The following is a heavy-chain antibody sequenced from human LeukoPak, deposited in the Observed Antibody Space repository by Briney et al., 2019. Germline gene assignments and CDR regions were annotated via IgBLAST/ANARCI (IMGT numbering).Heavy chain of an antibody. J-gene: IGHJ3*02. CDR1: GYTFTDYY. D-gene: IGHD3-22*01. Sequence: ASVTVSCKAPGYTFTDYYIHWVRQAPGQGLEWMGCIDPDSGGTKYGQKFQGKVTMTRDTSINIAYMELSRLRSDDTAVYYCAREYYDSSGIKYAFDIWGQGTMVTVSS. V-gene: IGHV1-2*02. CDR3: AREYYDSSGIKYAFDI. CDR2: IDPDSGGT.